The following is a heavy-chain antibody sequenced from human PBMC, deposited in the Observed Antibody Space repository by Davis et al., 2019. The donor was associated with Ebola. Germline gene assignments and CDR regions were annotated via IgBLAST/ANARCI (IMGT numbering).Heavy chain of an antibody. CDR1: GFTLSSYA. CDR2: ISSNGGST. CDR3: ARAPGDSGYEGFSGHYGMDV. V-gene: IGHV3-64*01. D-gene: IGHD5-12*01. Sequence: GESLKISCAASGFTLSSYAMHWVRQAPGKGLEYVSAISSNGGSTYYANSVKGRFTISRDNSKNTLYLQMGSLRAEDMAVYYCARAPGDSGYEGFSGHYGMDVWGQGTTVTVSS. J-gene: IGHJ6*02.